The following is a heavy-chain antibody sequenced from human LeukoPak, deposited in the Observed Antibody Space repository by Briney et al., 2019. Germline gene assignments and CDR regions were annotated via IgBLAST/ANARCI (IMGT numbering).Heavy chain of an antibody. CDR2: ISSSGSTI. CDR3: ARVEYIYGYGS. Sequence: GGSLRLSCAASGFTFSDYYMSWIRPAPGKGLEGVSYISSSGSTICYADSVKGRFTISRDNGKNSLSLQMNSLRAEDTAVYYCARVEYIYGYGSWGQGTLVTVSS. V-gene: IGHV3-11*01. CDR1: GFTFSDYY. J-gene: IGHJ5*02. D-gene: IGHD5-18*01.